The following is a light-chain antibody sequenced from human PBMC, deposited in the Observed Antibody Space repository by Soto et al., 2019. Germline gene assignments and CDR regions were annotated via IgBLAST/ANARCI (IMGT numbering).Light chain of an antibody. V-gene: IGLV2-14*01. CDR1: SSDVGGYNY. J-gene: IGLJ2*01. Sequence: QSALTQPTTVSGSPGQSITISCTGTSSDVGGYNYVSWYQQHPGKAPKLMIYEVSNRPSGVSTRFSGSKSGNTASLTISGLQAEDEADYYCCSYTSSSTPVVFGGGTKLTVL. CDR2: EVS. CDR3: CSYTSSSTPVV.